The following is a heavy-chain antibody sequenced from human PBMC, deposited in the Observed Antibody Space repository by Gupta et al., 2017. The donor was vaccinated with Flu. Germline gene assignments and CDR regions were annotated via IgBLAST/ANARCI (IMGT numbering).Heavy chain of an antibody. Sequence: QVQLQESGPGLVKPSDTLSLTCSVSCDSISSDSWSWIRQAPGKGLEWVGFVFNTAATNYNPSLRSRATISVDTSKNQFFLRLNSVTAADTAVYYCARGPPFDYWGQGSLVTVSS. V-gene: IGHV4-59*01. CDR2: VFNTAAT. J-gene: IGHJ4*02. CDR3: ARGPPFDY. CDR1: CDSISSDS.